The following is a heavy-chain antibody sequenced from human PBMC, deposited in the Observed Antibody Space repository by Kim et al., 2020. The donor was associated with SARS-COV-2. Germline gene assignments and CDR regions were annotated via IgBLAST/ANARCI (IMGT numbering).Heavy chain of an antibody. Sequence: SETLSLTCTVSGGSISIRTYYWGWIRQPPGKGLEWIGSIYYSGSTYYTPSLKSRVTISVDTSKNQFSLKVNSVTAADTAMYYCAKSSSSWYGDYHYGMDV. J-gene: IGHJ6*01. CDR1: GGSISIRTYY. D-gene: IGHD6-13*01. V-gene: IGHV4-39*01. CDR2: IYYSGST. CDR3: AKSSSSWYGDYHYGMDV.